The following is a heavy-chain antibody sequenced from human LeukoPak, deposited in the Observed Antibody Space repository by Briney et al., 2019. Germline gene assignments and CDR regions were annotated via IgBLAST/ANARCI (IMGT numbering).Heavy chain of an antibody. Sequence: GGSLRLSCAAPGFTFNSYTMHWVRQAPGKGLEWVANIKEDGTETYYVDSVKGRFTISRDNAKNSLYLQMNSLRVEDTAVYYCAKEGRSLQTYWGQGTLVTVSS. CDR1: GFTFNSYT. CDR2: IKEDGTET. V-gene: IGHV3-7*03. J-gene: IGHJ4*02. CDR3: AKEGRSLQTY. D-gene: IGHD5-24*01.